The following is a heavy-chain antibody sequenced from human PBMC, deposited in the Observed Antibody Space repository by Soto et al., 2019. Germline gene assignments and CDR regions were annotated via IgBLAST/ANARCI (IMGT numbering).Heavy chain of an antibody. CDR1: GGSISPYY. J-gene: IGHJ4*01. Sequence: SETLSLTCTVSGGSISPYYWSWIRQPPGKGLEWIGFIYYTGTTNYNPSLKSRVTISVDTSQSQFSLTLTTVTAADTAVYYCARRAGSGTADYSGHGTLITVSS. D-gene: IGHD3-10*01. CDR2: IYYTGTT. CDR3: ARRAGSGTADY. V-gene: IGHV4-59*12.